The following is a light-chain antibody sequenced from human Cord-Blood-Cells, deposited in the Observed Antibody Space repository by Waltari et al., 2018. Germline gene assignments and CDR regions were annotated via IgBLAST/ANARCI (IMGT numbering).Light chain of an antibody. Sequence: VLTPSPLTLSFSQVERATLPCRASQSVSSSYLAWYQQKPGQAPRLLIYGASSRATGIPDRFSGSGSGTDFTLTISRLEPEDFAVYYCQQYGSSPYTFGQGTKLEIK. CDR2: GAS. J-gene: IGKJ2*01. CDR1: QSVSSSY. V-gene: IGKV3-20*01. CDR3: QQYGSSPYT.